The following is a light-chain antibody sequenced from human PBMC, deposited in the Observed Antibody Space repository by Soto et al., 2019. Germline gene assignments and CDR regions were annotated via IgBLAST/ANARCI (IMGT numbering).Light chain of an antibody. CDR2: EVS. J-gene: IGLJ1*01. V-gene: IGLV2-14*01. CDR1: SSDVGGYNY. Sequence: QSVLTQPASVSGSPGQSITISCTGTSSDVGGYNYVSWYQQHPGKAPKLMIYEVSNRPSGVSNRFSGSKSGNTASLTISGLQAGDEGDYYCSSYTSSSTYVFGTGTKVHVL. CDR3: SSYTSSSTYV.